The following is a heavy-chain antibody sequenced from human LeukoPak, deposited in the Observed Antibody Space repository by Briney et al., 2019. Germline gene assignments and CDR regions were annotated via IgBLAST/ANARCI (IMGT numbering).Heavy chain of an antibody. V-gene: IGHV3-21*06. Sequence: GGSLRLSCAASGFTFSTYTMNWVRQAPGMGLEWVSSISSSGTFIYYADSVKGRFTISRDNAKNSLFLQMNTLRAEDTAVYYCARAVAPAAIEEAFGFWGQGTLVSVSS. CDR2: ISSSGTFI. D-gene: IGHD2-2*02. J-gene: IGHJ3*01. CDR3: ARAVAPAAIEEAFGF. CDR1: GFTFSTYT.